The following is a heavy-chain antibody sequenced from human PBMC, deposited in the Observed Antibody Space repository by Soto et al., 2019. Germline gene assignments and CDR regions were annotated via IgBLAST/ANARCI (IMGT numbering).Heavy chain of an antibody. J-gene: IGHJ4*01. CDR3: VRWDSGSPDY. CDR2: TKNKANRYTT. D-gene: IGHD1-26*01. CDR1: GFTLSDHY. V-gene: IGHV3-72*01. Sequence: EVQLVESGGGLVQPGGSLRLSCAASGFTLSDHYMDWVRQAPGKGLEWVGRTKNKANRYTTEYAASVKGRFTISRYDSENSVYLQMNSLKTDDTAVYYGVRWDSGSPDYWGHGTLVTVSS.